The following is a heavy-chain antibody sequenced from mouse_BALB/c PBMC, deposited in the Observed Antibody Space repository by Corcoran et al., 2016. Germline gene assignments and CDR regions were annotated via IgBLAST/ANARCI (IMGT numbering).Heavy chain of an antibody. V-gene: IGHV14-3*02. CDR3: ARWDWYFDV. Sequence: EVQLQQSAAELVKPGASVKSSSTASGFNIKDHYMHWVKQRPEQGLEWIGRIDPENGNTKYDTKFQGKATITADTSSNKAYLQLSSLTSEDPAVYYCARWDWYFDVWGAGTTFTVSS. CDR1: GFNIKDHY. J-gene: IGHJ1*01. CDR2: IDPENGNT.